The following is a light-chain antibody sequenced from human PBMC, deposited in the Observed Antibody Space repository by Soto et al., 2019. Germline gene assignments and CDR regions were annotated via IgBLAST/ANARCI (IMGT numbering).Light chain of an antibody. V-gene: IGLV1-47*01. J-gene: IGLJ2*01. CDR1: SSNIGSNY. CDR2: RNN. CDR3: AAWDDSLSGPRVV. Sequence: QSVLTQPPPASGTPGQRVTISCSGSSSNIGSNYVYWYQQLPGTAPKLLIYRNNQRPSGVPDRFSGSKSGTSASLAISGLRSEDEADYYCAAWDDSLSGPRVVFGGGTKVTVL.